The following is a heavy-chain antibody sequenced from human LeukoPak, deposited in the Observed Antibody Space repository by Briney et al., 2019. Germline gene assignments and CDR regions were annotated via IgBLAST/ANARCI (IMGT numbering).Heavy chain of an antibody. J-gene: IGHJ5*02. CDR1: GYTFTSYG. Sequence: ASVKVSCKASGYTFTSYGISWVRQAPGQGLEWMGWISAYNGNTNYAQKLQGRVTMTTDTSTSTANMELRSLRSDDTAVYYCARDHVGIAAALGFDPWGQGTLVTVSS. CDR2: ISAYNGNT. CDR3: ARDHVGIAAALGFDP. V-gene: IGHV1-18*01. D-gene: IGHD6-13*01.